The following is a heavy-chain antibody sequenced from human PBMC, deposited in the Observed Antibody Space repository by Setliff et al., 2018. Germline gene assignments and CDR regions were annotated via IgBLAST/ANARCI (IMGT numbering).Heavy chain of an antibody. J-gene: IGHJ4*03. CDR2: LSSSGGAI. CDR1: GFPFSSYS. V-gene: IGHV3-48*04. D-gene: IGHD2-2*02. Sequence: HPGESLTISCSASGFPFSSYSRNWVHQDPGKGLEWVSYLSSSGGAIYYADSVRGRFTISRDNAKNSLFLQMNSLRAEDTAVYYCARPYPIPHWGQGTVVTVSS. CDR3: ARPYPIPH.